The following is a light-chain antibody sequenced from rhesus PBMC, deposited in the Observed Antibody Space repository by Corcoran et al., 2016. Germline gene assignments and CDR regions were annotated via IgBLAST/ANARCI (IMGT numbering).Light chain of an antibody. J-gene: IGKJ1*01. Sequence: DIQMTQSPSSLSASVGDRVTITCQASQGISSWLAWYQQKPGKAPKLLIYAASSLQSGVPSRFSGSGSGTDFPLTSSSLQPEGFATYYCQQHNSYPPTFGQGTKVEIK. V-gene: IGKV1-33*02. CDR2: AAS. CDR1: QGISSW. CDR3: QQHNSYPPT.